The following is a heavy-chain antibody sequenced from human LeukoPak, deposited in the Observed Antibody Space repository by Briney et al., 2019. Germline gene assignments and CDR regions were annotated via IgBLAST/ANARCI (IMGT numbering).Heavy chain of an antibody. CDR2: ISYDGSNK. D-gene: IGHD2-15*01. CDR3: AKDRRLGYCSGGSCYLDY. J-gene: IGHJ4*02. Sequence: GGSLRLSCAASGFTFSSYGMHWVRQAPGKGLEWVAVISYDGSNKYYADSVKGRFTISRDNSKNTLYLQMNSLRAEDTAVYYWAKDRRLGYCSGGSCYLDYWGQGTLVTASS. V-gene: IGHV3-30*18. CDR1: GFTFSSYG.